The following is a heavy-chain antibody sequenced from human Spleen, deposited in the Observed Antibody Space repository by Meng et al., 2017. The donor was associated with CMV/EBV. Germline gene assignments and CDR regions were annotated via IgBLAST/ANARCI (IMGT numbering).Heavy chain of an antibody. J-gene: IGHJ4*02. V-gene: IGHV3-23*01. Sequence: LSCAASGFTFSSYAMSWVRQAPGKGLEWVSAISGSGGSTYYADSVKGRFTISRDNSKNTLYLQMNSLRAEDTAVYYCAKVLSSGSYPYWGQGTLVTVSS. CDR1: GFTFSSYA. CDR3: AKVLSSGSYPY. D-gene: IGHD1-26*01. CDR2: ISGSGGST.